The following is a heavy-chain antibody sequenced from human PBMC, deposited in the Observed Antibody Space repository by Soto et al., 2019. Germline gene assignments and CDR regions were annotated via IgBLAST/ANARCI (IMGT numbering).Heavy chain of an antibody. CDR1: GYSFTSYW. D-gene: IGHD6-19*01. V-gene: IGHV5-51*01. Sequence: PGESLKISCKGSGYSFTSYWIGWVRQMPGKGLEWMGIIYPGDSDTRYSPSFQGQVTISADKSISTAYLQWSSLKASDTAMYYCARRIAVAGTSYYYYYGMDVWGQGTTVTVPS. CDR2: IYPGDSDT. J-gene: IGHJ6*02. CDR3: ARRIAVAGTSYYYYYGMDV.